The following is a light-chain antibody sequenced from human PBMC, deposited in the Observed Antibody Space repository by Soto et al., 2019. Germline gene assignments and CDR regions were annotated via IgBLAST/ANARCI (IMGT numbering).Light chain of an antibody. J-gene: IGKJ2*01. CDR1: QSVSSSY. Sequence: EIVLTQSPGTLSLSPGERATLSCRASQSVSSSYLAWYQQKPGQAPRLLIYDASSSATGIPDRFSGSGSGTDFTLTISSLQSEDFAVYYCQQYNHWPLYTFGQGTKLEIK. V-gene: IGKV3D-20*02. CDR2: DAS. CDR3: QQYNHWPLYT.